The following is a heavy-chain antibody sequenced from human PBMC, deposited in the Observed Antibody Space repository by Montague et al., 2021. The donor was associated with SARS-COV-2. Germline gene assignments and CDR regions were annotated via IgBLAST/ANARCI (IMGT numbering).Heavy chain of an antibody. V-gene: IGHV3-48*03. Sequence: SLRLSCPASGFTFSNYEMNWVRQAPGKGLGWVLYISSSGSTIYYADSVKGRFTISRDNAQNSLYLQMNSLRAEDTGVYYCARDRGYGDFYYYGMDVWGQGTTVTVSS. D-gene: IGHD3-10*01. CDR2: ISSSGSTI. CDR1: GFTFSNYE. J-gene: IGHJ6*02. CDR3: ARDRGYGDFYYYGMDV.